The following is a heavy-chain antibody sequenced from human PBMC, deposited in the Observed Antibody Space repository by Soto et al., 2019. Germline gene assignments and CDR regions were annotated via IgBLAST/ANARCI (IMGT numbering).Heavy chain of an antibody. Sequence: SETLSLTCTVSGGSISSYYWSWIRQPPGKGLEWIGYIYYSGSTNYNPSLKSRVTISVDRSKNQFSLKLSSVTAADTAVYYCAREGYSYGSDFDYWGQGTLVTVSS. CDR2: IYYSGST. CDR1: GGSISSYY. J-gene: IGHJ4*02. V-gene: IGHV4-59*12. CDR3: AREGYSYGSDFDY. D-gene: IGHD5-18*01.